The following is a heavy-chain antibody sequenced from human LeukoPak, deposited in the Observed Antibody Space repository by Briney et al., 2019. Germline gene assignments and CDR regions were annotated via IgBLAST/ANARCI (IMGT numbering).Heavy chain of an antibody. CDR3: VKIKPGGASFDY. CDR2: MHYSGST. V-gene: IGHV4-39*07. CDR1: GGSITKNGYY. D-gene: IGHD1-26*01. Sequence: SETLSLTCAVSGGSITKNGYYWGWIRQSPETGLEWIGSMHYSGSTYYNPSLNSRVTISVDTSKNQFSLRLTSVTAADTAVYYCVKIKPGGASFDYWGQGTLVTVSS. J-gene: IGHJ4*02.